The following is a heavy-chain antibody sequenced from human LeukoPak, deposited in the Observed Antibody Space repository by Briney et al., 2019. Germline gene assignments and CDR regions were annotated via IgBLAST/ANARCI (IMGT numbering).Heavy chain of an antibody. CDR2: INHSGST. J-gene: IGHJ2*01. V-gene: IGHV4-34*01. Sequence: SETLSLTCAVYGGSFSGYYWSWIRQPPGKGLEWIGEINHSGSTNYNPSLKSRVTISVDTSKNQFSLKLSSVTAADTAVYYCARAGRYCSGGSCHHWYFDLWGRGTLVTVPS. D-gene: IGHD2-15*01. CDR1: GGSFSGYY. CDR3: ARAGRYCSGGSCHHWYFDL.